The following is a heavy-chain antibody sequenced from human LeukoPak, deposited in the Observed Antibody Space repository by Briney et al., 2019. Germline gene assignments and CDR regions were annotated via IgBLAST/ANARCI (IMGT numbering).Heavy chain of an antibody. Sequence: GSLRLSCAASGFTFSSYSMNWVRQAPGKGLEWVSSISSSSSYIYYADSVKGRFTISRDNAKNSLYLQMNSLRAEDTAVYYCANARAGSSGYPYYFDYWGQGTLVTVSS. CDR1: GFTFSSYS. D-gene: IGHD3-22*01. CDR3: ANARAGSSGYPYYFDY. CDR2: ISSSSSYI. J-gene: IGHJ4*02. V-gene: IGHV3-21*04.